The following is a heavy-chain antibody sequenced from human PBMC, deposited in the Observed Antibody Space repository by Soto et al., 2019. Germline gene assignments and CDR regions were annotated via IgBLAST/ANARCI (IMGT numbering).Heavy chain of an antibody. CDR1: GGTFSSYA. CDR3: ARVVRVESITMVRGVNRWFDP. J-gene: IGHJ5*02. V-gene: IGHV1-69*13. CDR2: IIPIFGTA. Sequence: SVKVSCKASGGTFSSYAISWVRQAPGQGLEWMGGIIPIFGTANYAQKFQGRVTITADESTSTAYMELSSLRSEDTAVYYCARVVRVESITMVRGVNRWFDPWGQGTLVTVSS. D-gene: IGHD3-10*01.